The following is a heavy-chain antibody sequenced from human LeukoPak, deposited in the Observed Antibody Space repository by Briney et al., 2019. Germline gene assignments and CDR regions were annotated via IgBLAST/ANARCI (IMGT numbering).Heavy chain of an antibody. CDR2: LYTGGNT. V-gene: IGHV3-66*01. D-gene: IGHD5-24*01. CDR3: ARGDGYNFFDY. J-gene: IGHJ4*02. CDR1: GFTVSSNY. Sequence: GGSLRLSCAASGFTVSSNYMSWVRQAPEKGLEWDSVLYTGGNTYYADSVKGRFTISRDNSKNTLYLQMNSLRAEDTAVYFCARGDGYNFFDYWGQGTLVTVSS.